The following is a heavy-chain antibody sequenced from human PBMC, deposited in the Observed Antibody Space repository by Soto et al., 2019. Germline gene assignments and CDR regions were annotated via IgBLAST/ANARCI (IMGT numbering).Heavy chain of an antibody. J-gene: IGHJ4*02. Sequence: QVQLVESGGGVVQPGRSLRLSCAASGFTFSRYAMHWVRQAPGKGLEWVALMSYDGSNEYYADSVKGRFTISRDNSKNTLYLQMNSLRAEATAVYYCAKDGSHNFDYWGQGTLVTVSS. CDR1: GFTFSRYA. CDR3: AKDGSHNFDY. CDR2: MSYDGSNE. D-gene: IGHD1-26*01. V-gene: IGHV3-30*18.